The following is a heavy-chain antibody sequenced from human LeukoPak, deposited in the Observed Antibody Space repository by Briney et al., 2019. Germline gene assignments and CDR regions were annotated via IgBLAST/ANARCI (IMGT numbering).Heavy chain of an antibody. CDR3: ARDRVNIVVVPAAMAYYYYYMDV. CDR1: GYSFTNFD. D-gene: IGHD2-2*01. Sequence: ASVTVSFTASGYSFTNFDINWVRQATGQGLEWMGWMNPNSGNKGYAQKFQGRVTMTMNTSITTAYMELSSLRSEDTAVYYCARDRVNIVVVPAAMAYYYYYMDVWGKGTTVTVSS. CDR2: MNPNSGNK. J-gene: IGHJ6*03. V-gene: IGHV1-8*01.